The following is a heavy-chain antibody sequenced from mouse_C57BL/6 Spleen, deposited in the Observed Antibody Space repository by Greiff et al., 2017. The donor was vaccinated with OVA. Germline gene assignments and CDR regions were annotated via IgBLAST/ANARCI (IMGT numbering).Heavy chain of an antibody. Sequence: EVKVVESEGGLVQPGSSMKLSCTASGFTFSDYYMAWVRQVPEKGLEWVANINYDGSSTYYLDTLKGRFIISRDNATNILYLQMSSLKSEDAATYYCAREGSSGHYYAMDYWGQGTSVTVSS. CDR3: AREGSSGHYYAMDY. J-gene: IGHJ4*01. D-gene: IGHD3-1*01. V-gene: IGHV5-16*01. CDR1: GFTFSDYY. CDR2: INYDGSST.